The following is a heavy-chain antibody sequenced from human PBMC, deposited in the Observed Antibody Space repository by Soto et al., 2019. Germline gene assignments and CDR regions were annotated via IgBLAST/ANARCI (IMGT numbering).Heavy chain of an antibody. Sequence: PVGSLRLSCAASGFTFSSYWMHWVRQAPGKGLVWVSRINSDGSSTSYADSVKGRFTISRDNAKNTLYLQMNSLRAEDTAVYYCARDSRCSGGSCYYYYYGMDVWGQGTTVTVSS. V-gene: IGHV3-74*01. CDR2: INSDGSST. CDR1: GFTFSSYW. D-gene: IGHD2-15*01. CDR3: ARDSRCSGGSCYYYYYGMDV. J-gene: IGHJ6*02.